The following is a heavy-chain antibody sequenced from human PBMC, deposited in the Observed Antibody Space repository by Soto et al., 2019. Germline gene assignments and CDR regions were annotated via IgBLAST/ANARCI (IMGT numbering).Heavy chain of an antibody. Sequence: ASVKVSCKASGYTFTSYDINWVRQATGQGLEWMGWMNPNSGNTGYAQKFQGRVTMTRNTSISTAYMELSSLRSEDTAVYYCAINFGQVLEWFKYYYYGMDVWGQRTTVTVSS. CDR2: MNPNSGNT. V-gene: IGHV1-8*01. CDR3: AINFGQVLEWFKYYYYGMDV. CDR1: GYTFTSYD. J-gene: IGHJ6*02. D-gene: IGHD3-3*01.